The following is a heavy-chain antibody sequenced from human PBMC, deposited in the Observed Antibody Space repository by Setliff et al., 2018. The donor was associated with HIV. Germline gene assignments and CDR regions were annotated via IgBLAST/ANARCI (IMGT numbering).Heavy chain of an antibody. CDR3: ARDQTDGGNGEWRFRPRDYWYFDL. V-gene: IGHV4-59*01. CDR2: IYYSGST. J-gene: IGHJ2*01. Sequence: PSETLSLTCTVSGGSISSYYWSWIRQLPGKGLEWIGYIYYSGSTNYNPSLKSRVTISVDTSKNQFSLKLSSVTAADTAAYYCARDQTDGGNGEWRFRPRDYWYFDLWGRGTVVTVAS. D-gene: IGHD2-15*01. CDR1: GGSISSYY.